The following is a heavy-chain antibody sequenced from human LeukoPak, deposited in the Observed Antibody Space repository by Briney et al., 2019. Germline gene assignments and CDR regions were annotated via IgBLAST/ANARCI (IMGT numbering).Heavy chain of an antibody. D-gene: IGHD3-10*01. CDR2: ISGYNGNT. J-gene: IGHJ4*02. V-gene: IGHV1-18*01. Sequence: ASVKVSCTASGYTFSNYGFSWVRQVPGQGLEWMGWISGYNGNTNNAQKFQGRVTMTTDTSTSTAYMELRGLRSDDTAVYYCARGSLYSGSYYNGYDYWGQGTLVTVSS. CDR1: GYTFSNYG. CDR3: ARGSLYSGSYYNGYDY.